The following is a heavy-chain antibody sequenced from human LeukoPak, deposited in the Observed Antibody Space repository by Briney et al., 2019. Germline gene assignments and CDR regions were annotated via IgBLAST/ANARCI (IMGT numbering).Heavy chain of an antibody. D-gene: IGHD2-15*01. J-gene: IGHJ3*02. CDR2: FDPEDGET. Sequence: ASVKVSCKASGYTLTELSMHWVRQAPGKGLEWMGGFDPEDGETIYAQKFQGRVTMTEDTSTDTAYMELSSLRSEDTAVYYCATESELRTSPMGSCYAFDIWGQGTMVTVSS. CDR1: GYTLTELS. V-gene: IGHV1-24*01. CDR3: ATESELRTSPMGSCYAFDI.